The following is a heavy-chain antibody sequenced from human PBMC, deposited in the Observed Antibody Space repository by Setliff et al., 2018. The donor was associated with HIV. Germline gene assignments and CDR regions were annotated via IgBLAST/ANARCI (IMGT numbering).Heavy chain of an antibody. J-gene: IGHJ6*04. CDR2: INPNSGAT. V-gene: IGHV1-2*06. D-gene: IGHD6-6*01. Sequence: GASVKVSCKASGYIFSDYYIHWVRQTPGQGLEWMGRINPNSGATDYAQEFQGRVTMTRDTSISTAYMEMTSLRSDDTAVYYCARGWATGANSSPLDVWGEGTTVTVSS. CDR1: GYIFSDYY. CDR3: ARGWATGANSSPLDV.